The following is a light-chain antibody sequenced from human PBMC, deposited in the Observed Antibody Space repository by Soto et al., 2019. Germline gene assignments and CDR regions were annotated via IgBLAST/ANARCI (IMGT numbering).Light chain of an antibody. Sequence: DIFMTQSPSTRSVSPVGVATLSCRASQSVSSNLAWHQQKPGQAPRILMYDASTRATGIPARFSGSGSGTEFTLTISSLQSEDFAVYYCQQYHNWPITFGQGTRLENK. CDR2: DAS. CDR3: QQYHNWPIT. J-gene: IGKJ5*01. V-gene: IGKV3-15*01. CDR1: QSVSSN.